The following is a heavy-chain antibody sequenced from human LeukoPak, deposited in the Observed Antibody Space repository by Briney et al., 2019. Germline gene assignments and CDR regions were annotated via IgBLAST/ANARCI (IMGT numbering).Heavy chain of an antibody. CDR3: ARDTIFGVVTTYYYGMDV. J-gene: IGHJ6*02. CDR2: ISAYNGNT. D-gene: IGHD3-3*01. CDR1: GYTFTSYG. Sequence: ASVKVSCKASGYTFTSYGISWVRQAPGQGLEWMGWISAYNGNTNYAQKLQGRVTMTTDTSTSTAYMELRSLRSDDTAVYYCARDTIFGVVTTYYYGMDVRGQGTTVTVSS. V-gene: IGHV1-18*01.